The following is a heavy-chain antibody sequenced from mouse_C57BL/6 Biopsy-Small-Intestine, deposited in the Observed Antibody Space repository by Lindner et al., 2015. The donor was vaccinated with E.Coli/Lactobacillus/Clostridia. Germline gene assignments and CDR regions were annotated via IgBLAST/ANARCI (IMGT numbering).Heavy chain of an antibody. D-gene: IGHD1-1*01. CDR3: AKYYGSSTY. Sequence: VQLQESGAELAKPGASVKLSCKASGYTFANYWMHWVKQRPGQGLEWIGYINPASGYSKYNQKFKDKATLTADKSSSTAYMQLSSLTYEDSAVYYCAKYYGSSTYWGQGTLVTVSA. CDR2: INPASGYS. J-gene: IGHJ3*01. V-gene: IGHV1-7*01. CDR1: GYTFANYW.